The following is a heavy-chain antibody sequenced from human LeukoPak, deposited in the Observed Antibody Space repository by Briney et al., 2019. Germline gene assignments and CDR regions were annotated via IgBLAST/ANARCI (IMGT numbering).Heavy chain of an antibody. V-gene: IGHV3-74*01. Sequence: GGSLRLSRATSGFTFSNYAMSWVRQAPGKGLVWVSRISNDGSNTNYADSVKGRFTISRDNGKNTLYLQMDSLRAEDTAIYYCARVGLYDSSDYWGQGTLVTVSS. CDR1: GFTFSNYA. J-gene: IGHJ4*02. CDR2: ISNDGSNT. CDR3: ARVGLYDSSDY. D-gene: IGHD3-9*01.